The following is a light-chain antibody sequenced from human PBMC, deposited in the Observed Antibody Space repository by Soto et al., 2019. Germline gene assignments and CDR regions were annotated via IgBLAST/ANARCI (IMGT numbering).Light chain of an antibody. CDR3: QRYNSAAFT. CDR1: QSISNY. J-gene: IGKJ3*01. Sequence: DIQMTQSPSSLYAPVGDRVTITCRASQSISNYLAWYQQKPGKVPKLLIYAASTLQSGVPSRFSGSESGTDFTLSISSLQPEDVVTYYCQRYNSAAFTFGPGTKVDI. V-gene: IGKV1-27*01. CDR2: AAS.